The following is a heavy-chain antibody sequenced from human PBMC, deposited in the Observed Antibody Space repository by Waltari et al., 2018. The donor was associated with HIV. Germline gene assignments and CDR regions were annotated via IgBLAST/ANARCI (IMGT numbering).Heavy chain of an antibody. V-gene: IGHV2-70*01. CDR2: VDWNDDE. CDR3: ARAYYSAGSLYDNPEPYYFDY. Sequence: QVTLRESGPALVKPTQTLTLTCTFSGFSLTTTGMCVSWIRQPPGKALEWLALVDWNDDEYYITSLKTRLTISKDTSKNQVVLTVTNVDPVDTATYYCARAYYSAGSLYDNPEPYYFDYWGQGTLVTVSS. J-gene: IGHJ4*02. CDR1: GFSLTTTGMC. D-gene: IGHD3-22*01.